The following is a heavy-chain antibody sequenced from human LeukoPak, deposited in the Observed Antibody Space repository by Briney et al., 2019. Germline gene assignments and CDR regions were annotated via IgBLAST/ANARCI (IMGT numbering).Heavy chain of an antibody. CDR3: ARFGSGWSGFDY. V-gene: IGHV4-59*08. CDR1: GGSISSYY. D-gene: IGHD6-19*01. Sequence: PSETLSLTCTVSGGSISSYYWSWIRQPPEERLEWIGYIHYSGSTSYNPSLKSRVTISVDTSKNQFSLKLSSVTATGAAVYYCARFGSGWSGFDYWGQGTLVTV. J-gene: IGHJ4*02. CDR2: IHYSGST.